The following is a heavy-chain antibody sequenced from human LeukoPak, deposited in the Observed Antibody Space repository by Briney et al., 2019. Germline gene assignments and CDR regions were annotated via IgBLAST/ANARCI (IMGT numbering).Heavy chain of an antibody. D-gene: IGHD3-10*01. CDR2: IKQDGSEK. CDR3: ARDPPAQAGGPFDY. J-gene: IGHJ4*02. V-gene: IGHV3-7*04. Sequence: GGSLRLSCAASGFTFSSYWMSWVRQAPGKGLEWVANIKQDGSEKYYVDSVKGRFTISRDNAKNSLYLQMNSLRAEDTALYFCARDPPAQAGGPFDYWGQGTLVTVSS. CDR1: GFTFSSYW.